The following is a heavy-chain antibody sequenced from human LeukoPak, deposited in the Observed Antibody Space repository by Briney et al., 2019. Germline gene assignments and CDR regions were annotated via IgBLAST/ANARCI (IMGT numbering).Heavy chain of an antibody. Sequence: ASVNVSCKASGGTFSIYTISWVRQAPGQGLEWMGRIIPILGIANYAQKFQGRVTITADKSTSTAYMELSSLRSEDTAVYYCAREEDCSGGSCYSVWGQGTLVTVSS. V-gene: IGHV1-69*04. CDR1: GGTFSIYT. CDR2: IIPILGIA. J-gene: IGHJ4*02. D-gene: IGHD2-15*01. CDR3: AREEDCSGGSCYSV.